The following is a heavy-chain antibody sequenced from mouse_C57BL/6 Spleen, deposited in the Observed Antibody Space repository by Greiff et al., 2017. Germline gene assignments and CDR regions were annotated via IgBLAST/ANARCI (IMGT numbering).Heavy chain of an antibody. Sequence: QVQLQQSGPELVKPGASVKISCKASGYAFSRSWMNWVKQRPGKGLEWIGRIYPGDGDTNYNGKFKGKATLTADKSSSTAYMQLSSLTSEDSAVYFCARYDYDALFDYWGQGTTLTVSS. J-gene: IGHJ2*01. D-gene: IGHD2-4*01. V-gene: IGHV1-82*01. CDR1: GYAFSRSW. CDR3: ARYDYDALFDY. CDR2: IYPGDGDT.